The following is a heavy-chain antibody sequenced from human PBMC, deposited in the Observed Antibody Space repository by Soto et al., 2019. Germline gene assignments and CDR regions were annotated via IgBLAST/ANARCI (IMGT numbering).Heavy chain of an antibody. J-gene: IGHJ4*02. Sequence: PSETLSLTCAVYGGSFSGYYWSWIRQPPGKGLEWIGEINHSGSTNYNPSLKSRVTISVDTSKNQFSLKLSSVTAADTAVYYCALIVDKAMGSSLDYWGQVTLVPVSA. D-gene: IGHD5-18*01. CDR2: INHSGST. CDR3: ALIVDKAMGSSLDY. V-gene: IGHV4-34*01. CDR1: GGSFSGYY.